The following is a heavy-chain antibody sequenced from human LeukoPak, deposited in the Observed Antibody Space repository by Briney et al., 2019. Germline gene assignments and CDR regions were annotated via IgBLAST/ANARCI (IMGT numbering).Heavy chain of an antibody. J-gene: IGHJ4*02. Sequence: GGSLRLSCAASGFTFSTYGMDWVSQAPGNGLEWVAFIRYDGTNKYYADSVKGRFSISRDNSKNTLYLQMRSLRGEDTAVYFCAKDKDPWKSTAISDFDYWGQGTLVTVSS. D-gene: IGHD1-1*01. CDR2: IRYDGTNK. CDR3: AKDKDPWKSTAISDFDY. V-gene: IGHV3-30*02. CDR1: GFTFSTYG.